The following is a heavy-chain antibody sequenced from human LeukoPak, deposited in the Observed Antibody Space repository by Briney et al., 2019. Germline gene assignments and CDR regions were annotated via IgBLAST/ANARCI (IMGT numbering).Heavy chain of an antibody. Sequence: PSETLSLTCTVSGGSISSYYWSWIRQPPGKGLEWIGYIYYSGSTNYNPSLKSRVTISVDTSKNQFSLKLSSVTAADTAVYYCARESVDYYDRRPFDYWGQGTLVTVSS. V-gene: IGHV4-59*12. CDR1: GGSISSYY. D-gene: IGHD3-22*01. J-gene: IGHJ4*02. CDR2: IYYSGST. CDR3: ARESVDYYDRRPFDY.